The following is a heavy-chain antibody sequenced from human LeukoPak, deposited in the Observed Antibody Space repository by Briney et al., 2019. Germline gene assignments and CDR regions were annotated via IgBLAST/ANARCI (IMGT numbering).Heavy chain of an antibody. D-gene: IGHD3-9*01. J-gene: IGHJ4*02. V-gene: IGHV3-23*01. CDR1: GFSFSTYS. CDR3: ARATVLRYFDWLFPGIFDY. CDR2: ISGSGGST. Sequence: PGGSLRLSCAASGFSFSTYSMIWVRQAPGKGLEWVSAISGSGGSTYYADSVKGRFTISRDNSKNTLYLQMNSLRAEDTAVYYCARATVLRYFDWLFPGIFDYWGQGTLVTVSS.